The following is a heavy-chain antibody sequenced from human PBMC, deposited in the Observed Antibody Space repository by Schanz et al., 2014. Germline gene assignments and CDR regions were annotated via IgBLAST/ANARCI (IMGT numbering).Heavy chain of an antibody. V-gene: IGHV3-30*02. Sequence: VQLVESGGGLIQPGESLRLSCAVSGFTVSSNYMSWVRQAPGRGLEWVAFIRYDGSSKYYADSVRGRFTISRDDSKNTLYLQMNSLRPEDTAVYYCAKEDRNHNSDYVYWGQGTLVTVSS. CDR3: AKEDRNHNSDYVY. J-gene: IGHJ4*02. CDR1: GFTVSSNY. D-gene: IGHD3-22*01. CDR2: IRYDGSSK.